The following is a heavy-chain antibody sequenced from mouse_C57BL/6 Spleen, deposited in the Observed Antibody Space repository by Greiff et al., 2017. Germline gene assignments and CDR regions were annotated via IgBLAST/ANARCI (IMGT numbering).Heavy chain of an antibody. Sequence: EVQVVESEGGLVQPGSSMKLSCTASGFTFSDYYMAWVRQVPEKGLEWVANINYDGSSTYYLDSLKSRFIISRDNAKNILYLQMSSLKSEDTATYYCAREEANWDVIYFDYWGQGTTLTVSS. CDR2: INYDGSST. CDR1: GFTFSDYY. J-gene: IGHJ2*01. D-gene: IGHD4-1*01. V-gene: IGHV5-16*01. CDR3: AREEANWDVIYFDY.